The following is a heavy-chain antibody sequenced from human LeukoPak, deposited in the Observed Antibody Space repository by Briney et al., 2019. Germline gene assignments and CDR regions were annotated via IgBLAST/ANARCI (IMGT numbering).Heavy chain of an antibody. CDR1: GFTFSSYA. CDR2: ISGSGGST. J-gene: IGHJ6*02. V-gene: IGHV3-23*01. CDR3: AKQGSGSYYRKSMDV. D-gene: IGHD3-10*01. Sequence: GGSLRLSCAASGFTFSSYAMSWVRQAPGKGLEWVSAISGSGGSTYYADSVKGRFTISRDNSKNTLYLQMNSLRAGDTAVYYCAKQGSGSYYRKSMDVWGQGTTVTVSS.